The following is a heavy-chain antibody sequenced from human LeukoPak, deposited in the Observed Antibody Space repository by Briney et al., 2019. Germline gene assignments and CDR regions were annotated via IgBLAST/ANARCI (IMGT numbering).Heavy chain of an antibody. Sequence: GGSLRLSCVASGFTFSNARISWVRQAPGEGLEWVGRIKSKADGATTDSAAPVKGRFTISRDDSQHTLYLLMSSVQAEDTAVYYCTADSITVAGLDYWGQGTLVTVSS. CDR2: IKSKADGATT. J-gene: IGHJ4*02. CDR1: GFTFSNAR. D-gene: IGHD6-19*01. CDR3: TADSITVAGLDY. V-gene: IGHV3-15*01.